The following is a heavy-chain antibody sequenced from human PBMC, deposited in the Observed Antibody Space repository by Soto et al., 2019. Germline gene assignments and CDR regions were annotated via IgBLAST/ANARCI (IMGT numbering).Heavy chain of an antibody. CDR1: GYTFTSYA. V-gene: IGHV1-3*01. CDR3: ARANSAFAI. CDR2: IRPANGNT. J-gene: IGHJ3*02. Sequence: QVQLVQSGAEVKKPGASVKVSCKASGYTFTSYAIHWVRQAPGQRLEGMGWIRPANGNTKYSQKFQGRVTITRDTCASTAYMETSSLMSEDTAVYYCARANSAFAIWGQGTMVTVSS.